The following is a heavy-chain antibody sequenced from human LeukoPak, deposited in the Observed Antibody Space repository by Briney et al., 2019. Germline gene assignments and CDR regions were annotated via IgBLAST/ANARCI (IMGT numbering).Heavy chain of an antibody. D-gene: IGHD4-23*01. Sequence: PSETLSLTCTVSGGSVSSYTYYWGWIRQPPGKGLEWIGNIYYSGRTYCNPSLKSRVTISLDTSKNQFSLKLSSVTAADTAVYYCARAYGGNSQYFQHWGQGTLVTVSS. J-gene: IGHJ1*01. CDR2: IYYSGRT. CDR3: ARAYGGNSQYFQH. V-gene: IGHV4-39*07. CDR1: GGSVSSYTYY.